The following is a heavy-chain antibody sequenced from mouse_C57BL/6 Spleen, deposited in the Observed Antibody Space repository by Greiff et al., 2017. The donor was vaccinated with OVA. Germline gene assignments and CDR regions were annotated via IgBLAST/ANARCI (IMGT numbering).Heavy chain of an antibody. D-gene: IGHD1-1*01. J-gene: IGHJ2*01. CDR3: ARPFYGSSYGGYFDY. CDR2: ISGGGGNT. V-gene: IGHV5-9*01. CDR1: GFTFSSYT. Sequence: EVKLMESGGGLVKPGGSLKLSCAASGFTFSSYTMSWVRQTPEKRLEWVATISGGGGNTYYPDSVKGRFTISRDNAKNTLYLQMSRLRSEDTALYYCARPFYGSSYGGYFDYWGQGTTLTVSS.